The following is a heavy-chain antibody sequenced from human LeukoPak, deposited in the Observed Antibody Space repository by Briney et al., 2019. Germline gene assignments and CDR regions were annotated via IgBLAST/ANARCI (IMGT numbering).Heavy chain of an antibody. CDR3: ARGRVTTMVRGVITNYFDV. D-gene: IGHD3-10*01. V-gene: IGHV1-2*02. J-gene: IGHJ2*01. CDR2: IDPNSGGT. Sequence: ASVKVSCKASGYTFTDSYIHWVRQAPGQGLEWMGWIDPNSGGTNYAQKFQDSVTMTRDTSVNTAFMELSRLKSDDTDIYYCARGRVTTMVRGVITNYFDVWGRGFIVTVSS. CDR1: GYTFTDSY.